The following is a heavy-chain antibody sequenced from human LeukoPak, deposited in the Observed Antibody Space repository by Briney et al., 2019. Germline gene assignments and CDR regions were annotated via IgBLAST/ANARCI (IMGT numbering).Heavy chain of an antibody. Sequence: PSETLPLTCTVSGGSISSYYWSWIRQPPGKGLEWIGYIYYSGSTNYNPSLKSRVTISVDTSKNQFSLKLSSVTAADTAVYYCARVPGRYYDSSGYSTLPEDYYFDYWGQGTLVTVSS. J-gene: IGHJ4*02. CDR3: ARVPGRYYDSSGYSTLPEDYYFDY. CDR1: GGSISSYY. V-gene: IGHV4-59*01. CDR2: IYYSGST. D-gene: IGHD3-22*01.